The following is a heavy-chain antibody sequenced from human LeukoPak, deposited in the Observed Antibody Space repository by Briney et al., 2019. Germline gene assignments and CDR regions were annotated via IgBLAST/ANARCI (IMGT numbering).Heavy chain of an antibody. CDR1: GFTFDDYA. J-gene: IGHJ6*03. V-gene: IGHV3-43D*03. CDR3: AKALSSNSYYHYMDV. CDR2: ISWDGDST. Sequence: QTGGSLRLSCAASGFTFDDYAMHWVRQAPGKGLEWVSLISWDGDSTYYADSVKGRFTISRDNSKNSLYLQMNSLRAEDTALYYCAKALSSNSYYHYMDVWGKGTTVTVSS. D-gene: IGHD6-13*01.